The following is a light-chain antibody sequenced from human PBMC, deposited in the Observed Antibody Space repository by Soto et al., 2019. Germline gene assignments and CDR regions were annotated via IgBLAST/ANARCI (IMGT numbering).Light chain of an antibody. CDR3: RTWDSDLGAVV. CDR2: DNN. CDR1: VSNIGNNF. J-gene: IGLJ3*02. V-gene: IGLV1-51*01. Sequence: QSVLTQPPSVSAAPGQKVTISCSGSVSNIGNNFVSWYQRLPGAAPKLLTYDNNKRPSGIPDRFSASKSGTSATLVITGLQTGDDADYFCRTWDSDLGAVVFGGGTKLTVL.